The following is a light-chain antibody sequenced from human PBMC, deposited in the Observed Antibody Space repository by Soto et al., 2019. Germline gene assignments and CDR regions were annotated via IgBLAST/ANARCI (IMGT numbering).Light chain of an antibody. J-gene: IGKJ1*01. V-gene: IGKV3-11*01. CDR1: QYINTR. CDR2: QTS. CDR3: NQRQSWTRT. Sequence: EIVLTHSPATLSSFPGDRVTLSCRASQYINTRLAWYQHRPGQAPRLLIYQTSIRAAGIPARFSASGSGTDFTLNISDVQPEDFALYYCNQRQSWTRTFGQGKRWIS.